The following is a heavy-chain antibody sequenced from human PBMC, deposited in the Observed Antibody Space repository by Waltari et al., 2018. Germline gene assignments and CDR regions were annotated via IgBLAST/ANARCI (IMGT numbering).Heavy chain of an antibody. CDR1: GFTFSSYS. Sequence: EVQLVESGGGLVKPGGSLRLSCAASGFTFSSYSMNWVRQAPGKGREWVSAISSSSRYIYYADSVKGRFTISRDNAKNSLYLQMNSLRAEDTAVYYCARDLYDSSGYPDYWGQGTLVTVSS. D-gene: IGHD3-22*01. CDR2: ISSSSRYI. J-gene: IGHJ4*02. CDR3: ARDLYDSSGYPDY. V-gene: IGHV3-21*01.